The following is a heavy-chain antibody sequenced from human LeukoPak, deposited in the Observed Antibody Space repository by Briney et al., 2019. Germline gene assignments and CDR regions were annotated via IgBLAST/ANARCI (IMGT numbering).Heavy chain of an antibody. J-gene: IGHJ4*02. V-gene: IGHV1-2*02. CDR2: INPNSGGT. CDR3: ARHPTKWELRLSLDY. CDR1: GYTFTGYY. D-gene: IGHD1-26*01. Sequence: ASVKVSCKASGYTFTGYYMHWVRQAPGQGLEWMGWINPNSGGTNYAQKFQGRVTMTRDTSISTAYMELSRLRSDDTAVYYCARHPTKWELRLSLDYWGQGILVTVSS.